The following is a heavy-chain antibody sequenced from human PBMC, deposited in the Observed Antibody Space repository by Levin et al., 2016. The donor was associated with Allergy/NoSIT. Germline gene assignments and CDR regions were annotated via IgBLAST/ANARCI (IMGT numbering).Heavy chain of an antibody. J-gene: IGHJ4*02. Sequence: GESLKISCAASGFTFSSYSLNWVRQAPGKGLEWVSFINSRSTTIYYADSVKGRFTISRDNSNNSLYLHMTSLRAEDTAIYYCARTSYGDNAQELGHWGQGTLVTVS. CDR3: ARTSYGDNAQELGH. CDR2: INSRSTTI. CDR1: GFTFSSYS. V-gene: IGHV3-48*04. D-gene: IGHD4-17*01.